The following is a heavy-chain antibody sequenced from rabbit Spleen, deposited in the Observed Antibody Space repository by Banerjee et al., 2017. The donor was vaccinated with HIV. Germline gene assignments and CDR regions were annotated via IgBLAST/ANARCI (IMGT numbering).Heavy chain of an antibody. CDR1: GFSFSDRDV. Sequence: QQQLVESGGGLVKPGGSLTLTCKASGFSFSDRDVMCWVRQAPGKGLEWIACINAATAKPVYATWAKGRFTISRTSSTTVTLRMTSLTAADRATYFCARDLLGVIGWNFYLWGPGTLVTVS. CDR3: ARDLLGVIGWNFYL. J-gene: IGHJ4*01. CDR2: INAATAKP. D-gene: IGHD1-1*01. V-gene: IGHV1S45*01.